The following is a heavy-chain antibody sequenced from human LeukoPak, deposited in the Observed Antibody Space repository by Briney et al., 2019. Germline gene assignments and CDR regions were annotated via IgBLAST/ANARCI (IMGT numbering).Heavy chain of an antibody. J-gene: IGHJ3*02. D-gene: IGHD1-26*01. CDR3: ARLGYSGSYFGAFDI. Sequence: GESLRISCKGSGYSFTSYWISWVRQMPGKGLEWMGRIDPSDSYTNYSPSFQGHVTISADKSISTTYLQWSSLKASDTAMYYCARLGYSGSYFGAFDIWGQGTVVTVSS. V-gene: IGHV5-10-1*01. CDR2: IDPSDSYT. CDR1: GYSFTSYW.